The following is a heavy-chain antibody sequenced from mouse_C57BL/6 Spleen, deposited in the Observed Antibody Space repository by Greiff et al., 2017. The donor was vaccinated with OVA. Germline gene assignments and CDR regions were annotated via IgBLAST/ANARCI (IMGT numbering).Heavy chain of an antibody. CDR3: ASGGDYYGSSRLDY. CDR1: GYTFTSYW. Sequence: VQLQQPGAELVKPGASVKLSCKASGYTFTSYWMHWVKQRPGQGLEWIGMIHPNSGSTNYNEKFKSKATLTVDKSSSTAYMQLSSLTSEDSAVYYCASGGDYYGSSRLDYWGQGTTLTVSS. V-gene: IGHV1-64*01. CDR2: IHPNSGST. J-gene: IGHJ2*01. D-gene: IGHD1-1*01.